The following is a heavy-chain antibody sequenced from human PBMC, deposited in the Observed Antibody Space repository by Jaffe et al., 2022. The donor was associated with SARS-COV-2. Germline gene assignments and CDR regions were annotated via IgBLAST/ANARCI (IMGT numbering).Heavy chain of an antibody. Sequence: QVQLVESGGGVVQPGRSLRLSCAASGFTFSSYGMHWVRQAPGKGLEWVAVIWYDGSNKYYADSVKGRFTISRDNSKNTLYLQMNSLRAEDTAVYYCAREFQGGMDIVVVQTYYGMDVWGQGTTVTVSS. CDR1: GFTFSSYG. CDR3: AREFQGGMDIVVVQTYYGMDV. V-gene: IGHV3-33*01. CDR2: IWYDGSNK. J-gene: IGHJ6*02. D-gene: IGHD2-2*03.